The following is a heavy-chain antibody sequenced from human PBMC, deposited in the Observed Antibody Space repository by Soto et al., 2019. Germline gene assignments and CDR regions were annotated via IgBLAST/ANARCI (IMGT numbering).Heavy chain of an antibody. J-gene: IGHJ6*02. V-gene: IGHV5-10-1*01. CDR3: ARQGMSSRPEYGMDV. D-gene: IGHD3-10*01. CDR2: IDPSDSYT. CDR1: GYSFTRYW. Sequence: PGESLKISCKGSGYSFTRYWISWVRQMPGKGLEWMGRIDPSDSYTNYSPSFQGHVTISGDKSISTAYLQWSSLKASDTAMYYCARQGMSSRPEYGMDVWGQGTTVTAP.